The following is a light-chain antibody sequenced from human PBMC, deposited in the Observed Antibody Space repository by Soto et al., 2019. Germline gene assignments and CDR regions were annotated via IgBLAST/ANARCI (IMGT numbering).Light chain of an antibody. Sequence: EIVLTQSPGTLSLSPGERATLSCRASQSVSSSYLAWYQHKPGQAPRLLIFGASSRATGIPDRFSGSGSGIDFTLTISRLEPEDFAVYYCQQCVSSPWTFGQGTKVEIK. CDR1: QSVSSSY. V-gene: IGKV3-20*01. CDR3: QQCVSSPWT. J-gene: IGKJ1*01. CDR2: GAS.